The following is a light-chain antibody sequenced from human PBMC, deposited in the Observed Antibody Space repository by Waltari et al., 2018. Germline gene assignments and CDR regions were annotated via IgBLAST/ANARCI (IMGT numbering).Light chain of an antibody. CDR2: SDS. J-gene: IGLJ2*01. CDR1: RIGIKR. Sequence: SYVLTQPPSESVAPGEAARMTCGVDRIGIKRRHWYQQKPGQAPTLVIYSDSDRPAGIPERFSGYNSGNTATLTITRVEAGDEAEYYCQVWDGATDQVVFGGGTELTVL. CDR3: QVWDGATDQVV. V-gene: IGLV3-21*04.